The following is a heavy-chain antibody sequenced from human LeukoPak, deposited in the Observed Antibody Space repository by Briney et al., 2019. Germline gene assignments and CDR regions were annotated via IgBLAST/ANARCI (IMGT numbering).Heavy chain of an antibody. CDR1: GFTFNTYG. CDR2: IQYDGINK. V-gene: IGHV3-30*02. Sequence: GGSLRLSCAASGFTFNTYGMHWVRQAPGKGLEWVAFIQYDGINKFYADSVKGRFTVSRDNSNNTLYLQMNSLRAEDTALYYCAKDRSLTLPTFERSGYYYYWGQGTLVTVSS. D-gene: IGHD3-22*01. J-gene: IGHJ4*02. CDR3: AKDRSLTLPTFERSGYYYY.